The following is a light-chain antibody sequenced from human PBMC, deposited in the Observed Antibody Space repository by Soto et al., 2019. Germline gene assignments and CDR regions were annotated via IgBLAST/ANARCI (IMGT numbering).Light chain of an antibody. V-gene: IGKV3-20*01. CDR1: QSVSNNY. CDR2: GSS. CDR3: QHYGSSPPYT. J-gene: IGKJ2*01. Sequence: EVVLTQSPGTLSLSPGERATLSCRASQSVSNNYLAWYQQKPGQSPKLLIFGSSDRATGIPDRFSGSGSGTDFTLSISRREPEDFAVYYCQHYGSSPPYTFGQGTKLEIK.